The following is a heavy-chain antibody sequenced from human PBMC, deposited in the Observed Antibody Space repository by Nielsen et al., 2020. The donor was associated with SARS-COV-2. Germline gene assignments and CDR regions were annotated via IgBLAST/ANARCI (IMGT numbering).Heavy chain of an antibody. Sequence: GESLKISCAASAFKFVDYYMDWVRQAPGKGLEWLAIISFDENKHYADSVKGRFTISRDNANNSLYLEMNSLRTEDTAVYYCVRDDVDAGLYWGQGTLVTVSS. CDR2: ISFDENK. CDR3: VRDDVDAGLY. V-gene: IGHV3-30*03. CDR1: AFKFVDYY. D-gene: IGHD5-18*01. J-gene: IGHJ4*02.